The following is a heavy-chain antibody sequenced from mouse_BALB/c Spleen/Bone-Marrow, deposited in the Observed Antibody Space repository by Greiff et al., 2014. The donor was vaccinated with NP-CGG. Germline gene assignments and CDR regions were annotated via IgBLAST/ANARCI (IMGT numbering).Heavy chain of an antibody. V-gene: IGHV1S81*02. CDR1: GYTFTSYY. D-gene: IGHD2-3*01. Sequence: VQLQESGAELVKPGASVKLSCKASGYTFTSYYMYWVKQRPGQGLEWIGEINPSNGGTNFKEKFKSKATLTVDKSSSTAYMQLSSLTSEDSAVYYCTRGGWLAMDYWGQGTSVTVSS. J-gene: IGHJ4*01. CDR3: TRGGWLAMDY. CDR2: INPSNGGT.